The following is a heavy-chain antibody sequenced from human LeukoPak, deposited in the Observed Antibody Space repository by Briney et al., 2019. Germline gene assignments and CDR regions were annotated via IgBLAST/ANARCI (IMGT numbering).Heavy chain of an antibody. V-gene: IGHV4-34*01. CDR1: GGSFSGYY. CDR2: INHSGST. J-gene: IGHJ4*02. D-gene: IGHD3-3*01. CDR3: ARDGPKVWDVLRFLEGAGATDYQIKFDY. Sequence: NPSETLSLTCAVYGGSFSGYYWSWIRQPPGKGLEWIGEINHSGSTNYNPSLKSRVTISVDTSKNQFSLKLSSVTAADTAVYYCARDGPKVWDVLRFLEGAGATDYQIKFDYWGQGTLVTVSS.